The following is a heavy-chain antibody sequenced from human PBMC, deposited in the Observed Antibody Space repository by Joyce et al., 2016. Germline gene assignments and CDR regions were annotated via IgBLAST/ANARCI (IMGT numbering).Heavy chain of an antibody. Sequence: QVQLVESGGGVVQPGRSLRLSCAASGFTFSNYGMHWVRQAPGKGLEWVGVIANDGKKKYYADSVKGRFTISRDNSKNTLYLQMNSLRAEDTAVYYCAKRYDYVDYWGQGTLVTVSS. CDR1: GFTFSNYG. CDR2: IANDGKKK. CDR3: AKRYDYVDY. V-gene: IGHV3-30*18. D-gene: IGHD3-16*01. J-gene: IGHJ4*02.